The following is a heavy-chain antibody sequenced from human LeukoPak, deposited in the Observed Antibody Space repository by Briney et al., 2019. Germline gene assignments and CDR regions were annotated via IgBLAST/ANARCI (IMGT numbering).Heavy chain of an antibody. CDR1: GGSVSNYY. CDR2: IYYTET. J-gene: IGHJ4*02. D-gene: IGHD7-27*01. Sequence: SSETLSLTCTVSGGSVSNYYWSWIRQSPGKGLEWIGYIYYTETSYNPSLKSRVTISADTSKNQFSLKLYSVTAADTAVYYCATRKLGNDYWGQGTLVTVSS. V-gene: IGHV4-59*02. CDR3: ATRKLGNDY.